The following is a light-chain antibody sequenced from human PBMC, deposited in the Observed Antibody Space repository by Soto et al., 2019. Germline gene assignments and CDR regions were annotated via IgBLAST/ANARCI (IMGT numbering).Light chain of an antibody. CDR3: YSYTTSSTYV. J-gene: IGLJ1*01. Sequence: QSALTQPASVSGSPGQSITISCTRTSSDVGGYNYVSWYQQHPAKVPKLMIYDVSNRPSGVSDRFSGSKSGNTASLTISGLQAEDEADYYCYSYTTSSTYVFGTGTKVTVL. CDR2: DVS. V-gene: IGLV2-14*01. CDR1: SSDVGGYNY.